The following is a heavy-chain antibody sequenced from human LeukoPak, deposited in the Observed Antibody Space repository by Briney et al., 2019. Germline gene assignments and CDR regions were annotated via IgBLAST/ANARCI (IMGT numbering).Heavy chain of an antibody. J-gene: IGHJ4*02. CDR1: GFTFSSYA. Sequence: GGSLRLSCAASGFTFSSYAMSWVRQARGKGLEWVSAISGSGGSTYYADSVKGRFTISRDNSKNTLYLQMNSLRAEDTAVYYCAKGGIGGNFNLYYFDYWGQGTLVTVSS. D-gene: IGHD4-23*01. V-gene: IGHV3-23*01. CDR3: AKGGIGGNFNLYYFDY. CDR2: ISGSGGST.